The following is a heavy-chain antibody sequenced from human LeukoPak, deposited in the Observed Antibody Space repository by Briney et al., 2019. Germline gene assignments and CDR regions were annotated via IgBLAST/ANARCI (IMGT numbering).Heavy chain of an antibody. CDR1: GFTFSSYG. CDR2: ISYDGSNK. V-gene: IGHV3-30*18. J-gene: IGHJ4*02. D-gene: IGHD5-12*01. Sequence: PGGSLRLSCAASGFTFSSYGMHWVRQAPGKGLEWVAVISYDGSNKYYADSVKGRFTISRDNSKNTLYLQMNSLRAEDTAVYYCAKDPGDDRWGQGTLVTVSS. CDR3: AKDPGDDR.